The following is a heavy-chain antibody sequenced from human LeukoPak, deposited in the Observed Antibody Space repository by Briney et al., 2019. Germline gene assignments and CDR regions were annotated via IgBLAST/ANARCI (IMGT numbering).Heavy chain of an antibody. D-gene: IGHD3-10*01. CDR2: IYSGGST. V-gene: IGHV3-53*04. Sequence: PGGSLRLSCAASGFTVSSNHMSWVRQAPGKGLEWVSVIYSGGSTYYADSVKGRYTISRHNSKNTLYLQMNSLRAEDTAVYYCAGGSGSYYNQNYYYYYGMDVWGQGTTVTVSS. CDR3: AGGSGSYYNQNYYYYYGMDV. CDR1: GFTVSSNH. J-gene: IGHJ6*02.